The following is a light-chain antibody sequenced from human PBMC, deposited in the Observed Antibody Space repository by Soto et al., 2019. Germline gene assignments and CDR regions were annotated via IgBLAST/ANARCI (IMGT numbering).Light chain of an antibody. CDR1: QSVTSN. V-gene: IGKV3-15*01. CDR3: QQYGSSPPIT. J-gene: IGKJ5*01. Sequence: EIVLTQSPGTLSLSPGERATLSCRASQSVTSNLAWYQQKPGQAPRLLIYGASTRATGIPARFSGSGSGTEFTLTISSLQSEDFAVYYCQQYGSSPPITFGQGTRLEI. CDR2: GAS.